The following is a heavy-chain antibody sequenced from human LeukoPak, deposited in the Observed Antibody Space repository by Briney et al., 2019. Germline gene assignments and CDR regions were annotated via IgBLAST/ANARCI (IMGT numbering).Heavy chain of an antibody. J-gene: IGHJ4*02. CDR3: ARDEDTSALSEY. CDR1: GFSFGSNT. V-gene: IGHV3-23*01. Sequence: PGGSLRLSCAGSGFSFGSNTMSWVRQAPGRGLEWVSAISNNGGRTDYADSVKGRFTISRDNSKSTLYLHMDGLRADDTAVYYCARDEDTSALSEYWGQGTLVTVSS. D-gene: IGHD2/OR15-2a*01. CDR2: ISNNGGRT.